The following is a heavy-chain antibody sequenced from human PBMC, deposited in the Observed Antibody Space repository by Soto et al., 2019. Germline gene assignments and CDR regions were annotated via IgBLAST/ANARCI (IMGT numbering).Heavy chain of an antibody. Sequence: PSETLSLTCTVSGDSISGYYWSWVRQPPGKGLEWIGYIYYSETAKYNPSLKSRVTISIDTSKNQVSLKLSSVTAADSAVYYCARTRVVKTKKGPSGSYYNGPYFYYGMDVWGQGTTATVSS. CDR1: GDSISGYY. D-gene: IGHD3-10*01. CDR2: IYYSETA. CDR3: ARTRVVKTKKGPSGSYYNGPYFYYGMDV. J-gene: IGHJ6*02. V-gene: IGHV4-59*01.